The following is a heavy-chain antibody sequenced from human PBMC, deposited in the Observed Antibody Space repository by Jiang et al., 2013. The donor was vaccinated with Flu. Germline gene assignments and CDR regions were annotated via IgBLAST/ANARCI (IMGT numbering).Heavy chain of an antibody. J-gene: IGHJ4*02. CDR2: FSTVNGDT. V-gene: IGHV1-18*01. CDR1: GYSFTSYG. Sequence: QLVESGAEAKKPGASVKVSCKASGYSFTSYGITWVRQAPGQGLEWMGRFSTVNGDTTYAQKLQGRVTLTTDTSTSTAYMELRSLRSDDTAVYYCATRGGGGKGRSSGWYAAYWGQGTLVTVSS. CDR3: ATRGGGGKGRSSGWYAAY. D-gene: IGHD6-19*01.